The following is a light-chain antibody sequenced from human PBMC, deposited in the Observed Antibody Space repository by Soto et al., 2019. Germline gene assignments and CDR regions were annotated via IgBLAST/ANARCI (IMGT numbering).Light chain of an antibody. J-gene: IGKJ1*01. V-gene: IGKV2-28*01. Sequence: DIVMTQSPLSLPVTPGEPASISCMSSQSLLHSNGYNYLDWYLQKPGQSPQLLIYLGSNRASGVTDRFSGSGSGTDFTLKIRRVEAADVGVYYCMEALTTPWTFGQGTKVEIK. CDR3: MEALTTPWT. CDR2: LGS. CDR1: QSLLHSNGYNY.